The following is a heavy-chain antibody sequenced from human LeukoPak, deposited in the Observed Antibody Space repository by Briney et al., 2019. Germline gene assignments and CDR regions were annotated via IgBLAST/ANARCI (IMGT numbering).Heavy chain of an antibody. Sequence: SETLSLTCAVYGGSFSGYYWSWIRQPPGKGLEWIGSIYYTGSTYYNPSLKSRVTLSLDTSNKRFSLKLNSVTAADTAVYYCARALGTGLVGYWGQGTLVTVSS. J-gene: IGHJ4*02. V-gene: IGHV4-34*01. D-gene: IGHD2-8*02. CDR3: ARALGTGLVGY. CDR1: GGSFSGYY. CDR2: IYYTGST.